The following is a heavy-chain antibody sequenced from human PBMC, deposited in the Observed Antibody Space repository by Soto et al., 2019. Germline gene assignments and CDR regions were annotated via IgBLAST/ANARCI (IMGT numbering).Heavy chain of an antibody. V-gene: IGHV1-3*01. D-gene: IGHD2-2*01. Sequence: ASVKVSCKASGYTFTSYAMHWVRQAPGQRLEWMGWINAGSGNTEYSQKFQGRVTITRDTSASTAYMELSSLRSEDTAVYYCARSPYAHGSSTSCSAGAFDSWGQGPMVTVAS. CDR2: INAGSGNT. J-gene: IGHJ3*02. CDR1: GYTFTSYA. CDR3: ARSPYAHGSSTSCSAGAFDS.